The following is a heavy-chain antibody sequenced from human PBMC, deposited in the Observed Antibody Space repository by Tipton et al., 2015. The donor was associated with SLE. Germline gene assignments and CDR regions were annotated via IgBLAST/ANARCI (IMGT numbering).Heavy chain of an antibody. V-gene: IGHV1-2*06. J-gene: IGHJ3*02. CDR3: ARSDAPENSFDI. Sequence: QLVQSGAEVKKPGDSVKVSCKASGYTFTGYYMHWVRQAPGHGLEWMGRNNPNSGCTNYAQKFQGKVTMTRDTSISTAYMDLSRLRSDDTAVYYCARSDAPENSFDIWGQGTMATVSS. D-gene: IGHD2-2*01. CDR1: GYTFTGYY. CDR2: NNPNSGCT.